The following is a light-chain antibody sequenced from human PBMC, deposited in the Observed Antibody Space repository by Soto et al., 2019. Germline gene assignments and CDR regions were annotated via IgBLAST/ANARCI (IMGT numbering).Light chain of an antibody. Sequence: DIQLTQSPSFLSASVGDRVTISCLASQCISAYLAWYQQKPGKAPKLLIYGASTLQRGDPSRFSGSASGTDFTLTISSLHPEAFATYFCQQFNAYPLTFGGGTKLEIK. CDR1: QCISAY. V-gene: IGKV1-9*01. J-gene: IGKJ4*01. CDR2: GAS. CDR3: QQFNAYPLT.